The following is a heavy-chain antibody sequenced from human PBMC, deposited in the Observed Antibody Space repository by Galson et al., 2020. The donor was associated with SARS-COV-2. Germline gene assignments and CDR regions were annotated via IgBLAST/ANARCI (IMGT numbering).Heavy chain of an antibody. J-gene: IGHJ2*01. CDR2: FYSGGST. D-gene: IGHD7-27*01. V-gene: IGHV4-39*01. Sequence: VQASETLSLTCSVSGGSISRSTYYWGWIRQPPGKGLEWIGSFYSGGSTFYNPSLKSRVTLSEDPSKNQFSLTLTSVTAADTAVYFCARPAFTAELTGEYIGFFDLWGRGTLVAVSS. CDR1: GGSISRSTYY. CDR3: ARPAFTAELTGEYIGFFDL.